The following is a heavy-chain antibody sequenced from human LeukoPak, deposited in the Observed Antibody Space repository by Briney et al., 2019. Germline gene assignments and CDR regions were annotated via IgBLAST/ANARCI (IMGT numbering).Heavy chain of an antibody. Sequence: RAGESLKISCKGSGYSFTSYWIGWVCQMPGKGLEWMGIIYPADSDIRYSPSFQGQVTISADKSISTAYLQWSSLKASDTAMYYCARQEYCSGGSCYTWFDPWGQGTLVTVSS. V-gene: IGHV5-51*01. J-gene: IGHJ5*02. CDR3: ARQEYCSGGSCYTWFDP. CDR2: IYPADSDI. CDR1: GYSFTSYW. D-gene: IGHD2-15*01.